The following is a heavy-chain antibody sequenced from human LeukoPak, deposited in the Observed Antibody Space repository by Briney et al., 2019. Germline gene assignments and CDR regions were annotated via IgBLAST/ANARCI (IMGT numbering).Heavy chain of an antibody. CDR1: GFTFSSYA. J-gene: IGHJ5*02. CDR3: AKGSRSGSYSFSTFDP. Sequence: GGSLRLSCAASGFTFSSYAMSWVRQAPGKGLEWVSAISGSGGRTYYADSVKGRFTISRDNSKNTLYLQMNSLRAEDTAVYYRAKGSRSGSYSFSTFDPWGQGTLVTVSS. V-gene: IGHV3-23*01. D-gene: IGHD3-10*01. CDR2: ISGSGGRT.